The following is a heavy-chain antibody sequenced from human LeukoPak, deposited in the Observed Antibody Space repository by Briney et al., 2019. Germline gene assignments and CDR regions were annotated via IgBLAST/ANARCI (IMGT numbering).Heavy chain of an antibody. J-gene: IGHJ3*02. CDR2: IRSKANSYAT. Sequence: PGGSLRLSCAASGFTFSGSAMDWVRQASGKGLEWVGRIRSKANSYATAYAASVKGRFTISRDDSKNTAYLQMISQKTEDTAVYYCTAQIRQGAFDIWGQGTMVTVSS. CDR1: GFTFSGSA. CDR3: TAQIRQGAFDI. D-gene: IGHD4-17*01. V-gene: IGHV3-73*01.